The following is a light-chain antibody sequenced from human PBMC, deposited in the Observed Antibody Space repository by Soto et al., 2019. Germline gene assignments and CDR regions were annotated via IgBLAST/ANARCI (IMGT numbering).Light chain of an antibody. CDR3: QQYNDWPLT. Sequence: EIMMTQSPVTLSVSPGERATLSCRASQSVNSNLAWYQQKPGQAPRLLIYGASSRATGIPDRFSGSGSGTDFTLTISSLQSEDSAVYYCQQYNDWPLTFGGGTKV. V-gene: IGKV3D-15*01. CDR2: GAS. J-gene: IGKJ4*01. CDR1: QSVNSN.